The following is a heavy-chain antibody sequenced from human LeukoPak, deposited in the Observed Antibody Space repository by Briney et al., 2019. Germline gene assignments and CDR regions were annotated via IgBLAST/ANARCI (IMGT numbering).Heavy chain of an antibody. J-gene: IGHJ6*02. Sequence: SETLSLTCTVSGGSISSYYWSWIRQPPGKGLEWIGYIYYSGSTNYNPSLKSRATLSVDTSKNQFSLRQTSMTAADTAVYYCARSRIRYSDFYYFYYGMDVWGQGTTVTVSS. V-gene: IGHV4-59*12. CDR3: ARSRIRYSDFYYFYYGMDV. CDR2: IYYSGST. CDR1: GGSISSYY. D-gene: IGHD3-9*01.